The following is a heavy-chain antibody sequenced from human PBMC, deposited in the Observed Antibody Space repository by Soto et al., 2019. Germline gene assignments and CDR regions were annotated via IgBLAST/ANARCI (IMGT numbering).Heavy chain of an antibody. D-gene: IGHD3-16*01. J-gene: IGHJ6*02. V-gene: IGHV1-18*01. CDR1: GYSFTRYG. CDR3: AMVDVYVTPSPQDV. CDR2: INAYNGNT. Sequence: QVQLVQSGAEVKNPGASVKVSCKASGYSFTRYGIGWARQAPGQGLEWMGWINAYNGNTNYAQNLQGRPTLTTDTSRTTAYMELRSLRSNDTAIYYCAMVDVYVTPSPQDVWGQGTTVTVSS.